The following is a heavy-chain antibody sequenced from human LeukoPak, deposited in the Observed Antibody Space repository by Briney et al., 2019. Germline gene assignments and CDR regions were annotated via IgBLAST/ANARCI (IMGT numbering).Heavy chain of an antibody. V-gene: IGHV3-23*01. CDR2: ISGSGGST. J-gene: IGHJ4*02. D-gene: IGHD3-3*01. CDR1: GFTFSSYA. Sequence: PGGSLRLSCAASGFTFSSYAMSWVRQAPGKGLEWVSAISGSGGSTYYADSVKGRFTISRDNSKNTLYLQMNSLRAEDTAVYYCAKSGNAGYYDFWSGYYTGVDYWGQGTLVTVSS. CDR3: AKSGNAGYYDFWSGYYTGVDY.